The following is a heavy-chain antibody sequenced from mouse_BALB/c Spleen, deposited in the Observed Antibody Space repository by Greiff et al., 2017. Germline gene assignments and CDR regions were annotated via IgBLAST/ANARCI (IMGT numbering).Heavy chain of an antibody. J-gene: IGHJ2*01. CDR1: GYSITSDYA. D-gene: IGHD4-1*01. CDR2: ISYSGST. V-gene: IGHV3-2*02. Sequence: EVKLMESGPGLVKPSQSLSLTCTVTGYSITSDYAWNWIRQFPGNKLEWMGYISYSGSTSYNPSLKSRISITRDTSKNQFFLQLNSVTTEDTATYYCARGTGTRGFDYWGQGTTLTVSS. CDR3: ARGTGTRGFDY.